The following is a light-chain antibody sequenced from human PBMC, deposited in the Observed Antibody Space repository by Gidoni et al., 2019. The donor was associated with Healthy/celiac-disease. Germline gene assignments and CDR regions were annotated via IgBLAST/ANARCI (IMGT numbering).Light chain of an antibody. J-gene: IGKJ4*01. Sequence: EIVMTKSPATLSVSPGERSTLSCMASQSVSSNLAWYQQNPGQAPRLLIYGASTRATGIPARFSGSGSGTAFTLTIVSLQSVDFAVFFCQQYNNWPPTFGGGTKVEIK. CDR2: GAS. V-gene: IGKV3-15*01. CDR1: QSVSSN. CDR3: QQYNNWPPT.